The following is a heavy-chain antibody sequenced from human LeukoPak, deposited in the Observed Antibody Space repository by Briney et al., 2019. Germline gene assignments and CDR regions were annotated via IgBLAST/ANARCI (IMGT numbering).Heavy chain of an antibody. V-gene: IGHV3-23*01. D-gene: IGHD4-11*01. CDR2: ISGSGGST. J-gene: IGHJ4*02. CDR3: TKVGVYSNFYFDY. CDR1: GFTFSSFA. Sequence: PGGSLRLSCAASGFTFSSFAMSWVRQAPGKGLEWVSGISGSGGSTYYADSVKGRFTLSSDNSKNTLYLQMNSLRAEDTAVYYCTKVGVYSNFYFDYWGQGILVTVSS.